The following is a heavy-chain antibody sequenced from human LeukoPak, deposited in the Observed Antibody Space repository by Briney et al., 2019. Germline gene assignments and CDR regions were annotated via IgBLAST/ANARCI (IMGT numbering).Heavy chain of an antibody. Sequence: SETLSLTCAVYGGSFSGYYWSWIRQPPGKGLEWIGEINHSGSTNYNPSLKSRVTISVDTSKNQFSLKLSSVTAADTAVYYCARRTPRFQWFGELSYYYYMDVWGKGTTVTVSS. V-gene: IGHV4-34*01. CDR3: ARRTPRFQWFGELSYYYYMDV. J-gene: IGHJ6*03. CDR1: GGSFSGYY. CDR2: INHSGST. D-gene: IGHD3-10*01.